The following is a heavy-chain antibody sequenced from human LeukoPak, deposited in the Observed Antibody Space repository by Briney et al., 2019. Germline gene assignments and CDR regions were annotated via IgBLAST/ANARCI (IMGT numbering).Heavy chain of an antibody. V-gene: IGHV1-18*01. D-gene: IGHD3-3*01. CDR3: ARFWSGWPPTAIDY. J-gene: IGHJ4*02. CDR2: ISSYNGNT. CDR1: GYTFTSYG. Sequence: ASVKVSCTASGYTFTSYGISWVRQAPGQGLEWMGCISSYNGNTNYAEKLQGRVTMTTDTSTSTAYMELRSLRSHDTAVYYCARFWSGWPPTAIDYWGQGTLVTVSS.